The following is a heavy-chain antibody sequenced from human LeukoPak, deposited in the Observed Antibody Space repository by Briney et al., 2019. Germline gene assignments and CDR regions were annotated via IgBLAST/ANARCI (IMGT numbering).Heavy chain of an antibody. Sequence: GVSLGLSCSVSGFTFSSYGMHWVRQAPGKGLEWVAVISYDGSNKSYADFVKGRFTISRDNSKNTLYLQMNSLRAEDTAVYYCAKERIVVVPAAFDYWGQGTLVTVSS. CDR1: GFTFSSYG. CDR3: AKERIVVVPAAFDY. J-gene: IGHJ4*02. V-gene: IGHV3-30*18. CDR2: ISYDGSNK. D-gene: IGHD2-2*01.